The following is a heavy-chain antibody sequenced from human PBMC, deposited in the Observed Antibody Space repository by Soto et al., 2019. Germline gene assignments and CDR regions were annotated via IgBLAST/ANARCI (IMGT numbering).Heavy chain of an antibody. V-gene: IGHV2-5*01. Sequence: SGPTLVNPXQTLTLTCTFSGFSLTTYGVGVGWIRQPPGKALEWLALIFWNDDERYSPSLKSRLTITKDTSKNQVALTMSNMDPVDTPTYYCVHTGYSYDPFGYWGRGTLVTVSS. J-gene: IGHJ4*02. CDR1: GFSLTTYGVG. CDR3: VHTGYSYDPFGY. CDR2: IFWNDDE. D-gene: IGHD5-18*01.